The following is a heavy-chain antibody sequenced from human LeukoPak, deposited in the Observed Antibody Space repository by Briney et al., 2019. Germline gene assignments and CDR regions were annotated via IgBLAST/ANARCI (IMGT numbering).Heavy chain of an antibody. CDR3: ARLNYDFWSGVWEGYYMDV. V-gene: IGHV3-74*01. D-gene: IGHD3-3*01. J-gene: IGHJ6*03. Sequence: GGSLRLSCEASGFTFSSYWMHWVRQAPGKGLVWVSRIKNDGSSTSYADSVRGRFTISRDNAKNTLYLQVNSLRAEDTAVYYCARLNYDFWSGVWEGYYMDVWGKGTTVTVSS. CDR1: GFTFSSYW. CDR2: IKNDGSST.